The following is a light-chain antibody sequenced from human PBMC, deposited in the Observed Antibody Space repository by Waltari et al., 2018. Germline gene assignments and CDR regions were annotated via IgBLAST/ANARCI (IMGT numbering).Light chain of an antibody. Sequence: QSALTQPPSASGSPGPSVTISCTGPSSDVGGFDYVSWYQQHPGKVPRLMIYEVSKRPSGVPDRFSGSKSGNTASLTVSGLQVEDEADYYCSSFAGSSQMLFGGGTKLTVL. CDR1: SSDVGGFDY. J-gene: IGLJ2*01. CDR2: EVS. V-gene: IGLV2-8*01. CDR3: SSFAGSSQML.